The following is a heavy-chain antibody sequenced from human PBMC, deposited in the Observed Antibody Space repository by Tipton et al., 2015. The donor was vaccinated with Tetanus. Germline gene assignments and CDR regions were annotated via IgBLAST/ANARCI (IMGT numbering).Heavy chain of an antibody. D-gene: IGHD4-17*01. CDR1: GFTFSSYA. Sequence: QVQLVQSGGGVVQPGRSLRLSCAASGFTFSSYAMHWVRQAPGKGLEWVAVISYDGSNKYYADSVKGRFTISRDNSKNTLYLQMNSLRAEDAAVYYCARGLNDYGDYGGKGVAHAFDIWGQGTMVTVSS. CDR3: ARGLNDYGDYGGKGVAHAFDI. J-gene: IGHJ3*02. V-gene: IGHV3-30-3*01. CDR2: ISYDGSNK.